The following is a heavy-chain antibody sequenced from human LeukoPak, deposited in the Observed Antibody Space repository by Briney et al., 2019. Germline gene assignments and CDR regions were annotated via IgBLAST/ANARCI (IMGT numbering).Heavy chain of an antibody. Sequence: ASVKVSCKASGYTFTHYAMNWVRQAPGQGLEWMGWINTDTGNPTYAQGFTGRSVFSLDTSVSTAYLQISSLQADDTAVYYCAREWQLVGSLGFDPWGQGTLVTVSS. V-gene: IGHV7-4-1*02. CDR1: GYTFTHYA. CDR2: INTDTGNP. D-gene: IGHD2-15*01. J-gene: IGHJ5*02. CDR3: AREWQLVGSLGFDP.